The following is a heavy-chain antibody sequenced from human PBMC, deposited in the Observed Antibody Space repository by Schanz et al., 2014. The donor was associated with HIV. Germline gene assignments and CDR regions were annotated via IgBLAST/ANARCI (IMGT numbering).Heavy chain of an antibody. CDR1: GYAFTSYG. J-gene: IGHJ5*02. V-gene: IGHV1-18*01. D-gene: IGHD3-9*01. Sequence: QVQLLQSGAELKKPGASVRVSCKTSGYAFTSYGITWVRQAPGQGLDWMGWISPYNGDRNYGRNFQNRITLTTDTSKNTAYLELRSLRSDDTAVYYCARGQDWPGPRLDHWGHGTLVLVSS. CDR3: ARGQDWPGPRLDH. CDR2: ISPYNGDR.